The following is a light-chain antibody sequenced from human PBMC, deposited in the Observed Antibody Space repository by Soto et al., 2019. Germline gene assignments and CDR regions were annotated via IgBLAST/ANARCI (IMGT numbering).Light chain of an antibody. CDR3: QQSYNTPIT. Sequence: DIQMTQSPSSLSASVGDRVTITCRASQNINNYLNWYQQRPGKAPKLLIYAASNFQSGVPSRFSGSGSKTDFTLTISGLEPADFATYFCQQSYNTPITFGQGTRLEIK. V-gene: IGKV1-39*01. CDR2: AAS. CDR1: QNINNY. J-gene: IGKJ5*01.